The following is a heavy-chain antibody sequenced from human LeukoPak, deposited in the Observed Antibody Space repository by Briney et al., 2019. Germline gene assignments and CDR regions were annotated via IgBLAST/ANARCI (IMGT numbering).Heavy chain of an antibody. Sequence: PGGSLRLSCAASGFTFSSYGMSWVRQAPGKGLEWVSAISGSGGSTYYADSVKGRFTISRDNSKNTLYLQMNSLRAEDTAVYYCAKDRPRLRYFDWFLGYWGQGTLVTVSS. V-gene: IGHV3-23*01. CDR2: ISGSGGST. CDR1: GFTFSSYG. D-gene: IGHD3-9*01. CDR3: AKDRPRLRYFDWFLGY. J-gene: IGHJ4*02.